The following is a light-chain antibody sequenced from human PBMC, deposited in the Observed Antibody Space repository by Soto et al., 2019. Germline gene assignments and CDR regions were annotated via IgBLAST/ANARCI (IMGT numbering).Light chain of an antibody. Sequence: EIVMTQSPAALSVSPGERAALSCRASQSVSSNLAWYQQKPGQAPRLLIYGASTRATGIPARFSGSGSGTDFTLTISRLEPEDFAVYYCQQYGSSPRSTFGQGTKVDIK. CDR2: GAS. J-gene: IGKJ1*01. CDR1: QSVSSN. CDR3: QQYGSSPRST. V-gene: IGKV3-15*01.